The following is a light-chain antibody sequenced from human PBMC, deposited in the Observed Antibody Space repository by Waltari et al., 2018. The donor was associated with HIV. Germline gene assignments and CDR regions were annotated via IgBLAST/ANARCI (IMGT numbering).Light chain of an antibody. CDR2: DSE. J-gene: IGLJ2*01. CDR3: LLSYHGVRF. V-gene: IGLV7-46*01. Sequence: VVTQEPSLTVSPGGTVTLSCSSFSGCVPSSPFPYWFQLKPGQAPRTLLYDSEQRHPLTPVRFSGSLDGGRAILTLSGALEEDEAEYFCLLSYHGVRFFGGGTRLTV. CDR1: SGCVPSSPF.